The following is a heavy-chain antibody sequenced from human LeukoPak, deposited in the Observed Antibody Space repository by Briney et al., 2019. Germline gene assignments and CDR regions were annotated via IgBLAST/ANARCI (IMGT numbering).Heavy chain of an antibody. CDR1: GYTLTVYY. CDR3: ANIGTYSSGWEPYEY. J-gene: IGHJ4*02. CDR2: INPNSGDT. Sequence: GASVKVSCTASGYTLTVYYIHWVRQAPGQGLEWMGRINPNSGDTNFAQKFQGRVTMTRDTSISTAYMDLSGLRPDDTAVYYCANIGTYSSGWEPYEYWGQGTLVTVSS. D-gene: IGHD6-19*01. V-gene: IGHV1-2*06.